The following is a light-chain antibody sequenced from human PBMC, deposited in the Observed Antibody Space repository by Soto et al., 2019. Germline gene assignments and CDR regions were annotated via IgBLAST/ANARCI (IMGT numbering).Light chain of an antibody. CDR3: SSYRAITTLV. CDR1: SSDVGGYDF. CDR2: EVS. Sequence: QAVLTQPAAVSGSPGQSITISCTGTSSDVGGYDFVSWDQQHAGRAPKLLIYEVSPRPSGVSNRFSGSKSRNTASLTLSGLQAEDAADYYCSSYRAITTLVFATGTKVTV. V-gene: IGLV2-14*01. J-gene: IGLJ1*01.